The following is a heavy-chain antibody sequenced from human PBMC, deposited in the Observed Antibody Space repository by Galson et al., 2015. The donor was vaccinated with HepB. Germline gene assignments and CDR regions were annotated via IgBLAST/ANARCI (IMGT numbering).Heavy chain of an antibody. V-gene: IGHV3-48*01. D-gene: IGHD6-19*01. Sequence: SLRLSCAASGFTFRTYSMNWVRQAPGKGLEWVSYISSSSDTLFYADSVKGRFTISRDNAKNSLSLQMNSLRAEDTAVYYCARDTLKGQWLVRGGYYFDYWGQGALVTVSS. CDR1: GFTFRTYS. J-gene: IGHJ4*02. CDR3: ARDTLKGQWLVRGGYYFDY. CDR2: ISSSSDTL.